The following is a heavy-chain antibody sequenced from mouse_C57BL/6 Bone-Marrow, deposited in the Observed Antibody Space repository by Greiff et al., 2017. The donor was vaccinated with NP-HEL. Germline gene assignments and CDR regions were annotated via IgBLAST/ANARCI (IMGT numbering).Heavy chain of an antibody. CDR2: ISSSGSYT. CDR1: GFTFSSYG. J-gene: IGHJ4*01. D-gene: IGHD1-3*01. CDR3: ARRVARARDY. V-gene: IGHV5-6*02. Sequence: EVMLVESGGDLVKPGGSLKLSCAASGFTFSSYGMSWVSQTPDKRLEWVATISSSGSYTYYPESVTGRFTLSRDNAKNTLYLQMSMMKSEDTAMYYCARRVARARDYWGQGTSVTVSS.